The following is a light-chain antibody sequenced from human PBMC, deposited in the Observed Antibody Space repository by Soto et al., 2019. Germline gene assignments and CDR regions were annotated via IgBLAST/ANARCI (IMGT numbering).Light chain of an antibody. CDR1: QNIGSN. V-gene: IGKV3-15*01. J-gene: IGKJ2*01. CDR3: QQYNNWPPYT. Sequence: EVVMTQSPATLSASPGERVILSCRASQNIGSNLAWYQQRPGQAPRLLMYGASTRATETPARFSGSGSATDFTLTISSLQSEDFAVYYCQQYNNWPPYTFGLGTKLEIK. CDR2: GAS.